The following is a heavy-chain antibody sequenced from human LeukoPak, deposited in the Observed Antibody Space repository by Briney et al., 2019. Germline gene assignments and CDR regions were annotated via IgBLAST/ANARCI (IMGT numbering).Heavy chain of an antibody. CDR2: IYYSGST. CDR1: GGSVNTISYY. Sequence: PSETLSLTCTVSGGSVNTISYYWSWIRQPPGKGLEWIGYIYYSGSTNYSPSLKSRVTISVDTSKNQFSLKLSSVTAADTAVYYCARVTSRPGAYGDHFDYWGQGTLVTVSS. CDR3: ARVTSRPGAYGDHFDY. D-gene: IGHD4-17*01. J-gene: IGHJ4*02. V-gene: IGHV4-61*01.